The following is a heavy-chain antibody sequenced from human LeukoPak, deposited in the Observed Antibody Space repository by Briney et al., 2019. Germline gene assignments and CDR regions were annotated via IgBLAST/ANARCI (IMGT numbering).Heavy chain of an antibody. CDR2: ISGGGGNT. D-gene: IGHD2-21*02. Sequence: PGGSLRLSCAASGFTFSSYAMSWVRQAPGKGLEWVSRISGGGGNTYYADSVKGRFTISRDNSKNTVYLQLNSLRAEDTAVYYCATSPGRYCGGDCYFDSWGQGSLVTVSS. V-gene: IGHV3-23*01. J-gene: IGHJ4*02. CDR1: GFTFSSYA. CDR3: ATSPGRYCGGDCYFDS.